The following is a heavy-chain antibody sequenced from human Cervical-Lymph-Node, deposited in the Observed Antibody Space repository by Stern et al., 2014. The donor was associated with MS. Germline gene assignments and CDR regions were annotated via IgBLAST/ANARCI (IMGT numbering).Heavy chain of an antibody. V-gene: IGHV3-23*04. CDR2: ISGSGGTT. J-gene: IGHJ6*02. CDR3: TKGFTVTGTGYGVDV. D-gene: IGHD6-19*01. Sequence: EVQLVESGGDLVQPGGSLRLSCAPSGFTFSDYAMSWIRPAPGKGLEWISSISGSGGTTIYADPVKGRLTISRDNSKNTLDLQMNSLRAEDSALYYCTKGFTVTGTGYGVDVWGQGTTVTVSS. CDR1: GFTFSDYA.